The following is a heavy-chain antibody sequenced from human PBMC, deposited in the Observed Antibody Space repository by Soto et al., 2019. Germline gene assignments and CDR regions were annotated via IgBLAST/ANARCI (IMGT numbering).Heavy chain of an antibody. V-gene: IGHV3-21*01. CDR3: ARAPYYYDSSGYWAY. D-gene: IGHD3-22*01. CDR1: GFTFSSYS. J-gene: IGHJ4*02. Sequence: PGGSLRLSCAASGFTFSSYSRNWVRQAPGKGLEWVSSISSSSSYIYYADSVKGRFTISRDNAKNSLYLQMNSLRAEDTAVYYCARAPYYYDSSGYWAYWGQGTLVTVSS. CDR2: ISSSSSYI.